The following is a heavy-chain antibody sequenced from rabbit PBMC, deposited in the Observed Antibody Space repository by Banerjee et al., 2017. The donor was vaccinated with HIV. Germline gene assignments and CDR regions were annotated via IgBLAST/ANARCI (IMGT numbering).Heavy chain of an antibody. CDR1: GLDFSSSYW. V-gene: IGHV1S40*01. D-gene: IGHD6-1*01. Sequence: QSLEESGGDLVKPGASLTLTCKASGLDFSSSYWICWVRQAPGKGLEWIACIYVGSSGSTYYASWAKGRFTISKTSSTTVTLQITSLTAADTATYFCARDGGYADYGYALNLWGPGTLVTVS. CDR2: IYVGSSGST. CDR3: ARDGGYADYGYALNL. J-gene: IGHJ4*01.